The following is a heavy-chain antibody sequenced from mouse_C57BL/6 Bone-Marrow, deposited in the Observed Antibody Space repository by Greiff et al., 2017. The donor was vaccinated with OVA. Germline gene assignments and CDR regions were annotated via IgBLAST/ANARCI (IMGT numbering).Heavy chain of an antibody. V-gene: IGHV5-9-1*02. CDR3: TREGGGYGYDFDY. CDR1: GFTFSSYA. J-gene: IGHJ2*01. CDR2: ISSGGDYI. Sequence: EVNVVESGEGLVKPGGSLKLSCAASGFTFSSYAMSWVRQTPEKRLEWVAYISSGGDYIYYADTVKGRFTISRDNARNTLYLQMSRLKSEDTAMYYCTREGGGYGYDFDYWGQGTTLTVSS. D-gene: IGHD2-2*01.